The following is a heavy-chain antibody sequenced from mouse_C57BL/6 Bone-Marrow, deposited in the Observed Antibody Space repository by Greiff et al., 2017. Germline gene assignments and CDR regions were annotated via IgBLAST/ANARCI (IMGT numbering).Heavy chain of an antibody. D-gene: IGHD2-3*01. J-gene: IGHJ3*01. CDR1: GFNIKDDY. CDR3: TTGLLLN. V-gene: IGHV14-4*01. Sequence: EVQLQESGAELVRPGASVKLSCTASGFNIKDDYMHWVKQRPEQGLEWIGWIDPENGDTEYASKFQGKATITADTSSNTAYLQLSSLTSEDTAVDYCTTGLLLNWGQGTLVTVSA. CDR2: IDPENGDT.